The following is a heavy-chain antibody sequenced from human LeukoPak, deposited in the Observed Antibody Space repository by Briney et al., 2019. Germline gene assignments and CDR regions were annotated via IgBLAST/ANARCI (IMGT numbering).Heavy chain of an antibody. Sequence: GGSLRLSCAASGFTFDDYGLNWVRQAPGKGLEWVSAINWNGGNTNYADSVKGRFTISRDNPKNTLYLQMNSLRSEDTAVYYCARVEVGYSYGYVGYMDVWGKGTTVTVSS. CDR1: GFTFDDYG. CDR2: INWNGGNT. D-gene: IGHD5-18*01. J-gene: IGHJ6*03. V-gene: IGHV3-20*04. CDR3: ARVEVGYSYGYVGYMDV.